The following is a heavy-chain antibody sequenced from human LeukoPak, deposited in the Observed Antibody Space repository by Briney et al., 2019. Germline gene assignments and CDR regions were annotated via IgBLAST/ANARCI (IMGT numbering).Heavy chain of an antibody. CDR3: TRDRGAYNLYDY. D-gene: IGHD1-1*01. J-gene: IGHJ4*02. Sequence: GGSLRLSCTASGFTFGDYAMSWIRQAPGRGLEWVGFIRSKAYGETADYAASVKGRFTISRDDSKAIAYLQMNSLKTEDTAAYHCTRDRGAYNLYDYWGQGTLVTVSS. CDR1: GFTFGDYA. V-gene: IGHV3-49*03. CDR2: IRSKAYGETA.